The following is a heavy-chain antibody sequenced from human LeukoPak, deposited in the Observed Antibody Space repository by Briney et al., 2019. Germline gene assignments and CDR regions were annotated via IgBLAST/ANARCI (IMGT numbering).Heavy chain of an antibody. CDR2: ISGGGDIT. D-gene: IGHD2-21*02. V-gene: IGHV3-23*01. Sequence: GGSLRLSCAASGFNFANHVMSWVRQTPGKGLEWVSAISGGGDITYYADSVRGRFTISRDNSKDTLFLQMHSLRPGDTAVYYCVREDTPATANYWGQGTLVTISS. CDR1: GFNFANHV. CDR3: VREDTPATANY. J-gene: IGHJ4*02.